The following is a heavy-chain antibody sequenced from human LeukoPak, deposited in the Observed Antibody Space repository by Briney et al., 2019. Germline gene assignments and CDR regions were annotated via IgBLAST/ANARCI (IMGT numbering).Heavy chain of an antibody. D-gene: IGHD2-15*01. Sequence: PSETLSLTCAVYGGSFSGYYWSWIRQPPGKGQEWIGEINHSGSTNYNPSLKSRVTISVDTSKNQFSLKLSSVTAADTAVYYCARDNKRYCSGGSCIDYWGQGTLVTVSS. J-gene: IGHJ4*02. CDR2: INHSGST. CDR1: GGSFSGYY. V-gene: IGHV4-34*01. CDR3: ARDNKRYCSGGSCIDY.